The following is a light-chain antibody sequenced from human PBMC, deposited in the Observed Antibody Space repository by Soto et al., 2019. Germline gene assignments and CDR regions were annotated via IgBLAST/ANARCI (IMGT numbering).Light chain of an antibody. CDR3: GTWDSNLRAVV. Sequence: QSVLTQPPSVSAAPGQTVTISCSGSSSNIGNNEISWYQQLPGTAPQLLMFDNKRRPSGIPDRFSGSKSGTSATLDITGLQTGDEADYYCGTWDSNLRAVVSGAGTKLTVL. V-gene: IGLV1-51*01. J-gene: IGLJ2*01. CDR2: DNK. CDR1: SSNIGNNE.